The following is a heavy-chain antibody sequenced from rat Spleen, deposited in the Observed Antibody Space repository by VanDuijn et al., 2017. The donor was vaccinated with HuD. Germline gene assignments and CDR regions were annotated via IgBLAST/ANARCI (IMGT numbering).Heavy chain of an antibody. CDR1: GFTFSNYD. J-gene: IGHJ2*01. V-gene: IGHV5-29*01. D-gene: IGHD1-11*01. CDR3: ARFDGERGYYFDY. Sequence: EVQLVESGGGLVQPGRSLKLSCAASGFTFSNYDMAWVRQAPTKGLEWVASISYDGSSTYYRDSVKGRFTISRDNAKSTLYLQMDSLRSEDTAPYYCARFDGERGYYFDYWGQGVMVTVSS. CDR2: ISYDGSST.